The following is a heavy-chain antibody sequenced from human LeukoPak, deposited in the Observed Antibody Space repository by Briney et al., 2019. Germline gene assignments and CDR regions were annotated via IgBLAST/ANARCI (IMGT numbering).Heavy chain of an antibody. V-gene: IGHV3-21*01. Sequence: GGSLRLSCAASGFTFSSYSMNWVRQAPGKGLEWVSSISSSSSYIYYADSVKGRFTISRDNAKNSLYLQMNSLRAEDTAVYYCARDGVEFLEWSSLGNYMDVWGKGTTVTVSS. J-gene: IGHJ6*03. CDR1: GFTFSSYS. CDR3: ARDGVEFLEWSSLGNYMDV. CDR2: ISSSSSYI. D-gene: IGHD3-3*01.